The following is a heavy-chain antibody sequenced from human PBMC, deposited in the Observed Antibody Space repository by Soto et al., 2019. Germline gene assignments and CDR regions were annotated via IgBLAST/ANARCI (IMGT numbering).Heavy chain of an antibody. Sequence: EVRLEEAGGGFVQPGGSLRVSCSGSGFIFSSFWMHWVRQGPGKWLEWVSRINGDGASLAYADAVKGCISICRDNVKNTMHLKINSLKADHNAVYFCAREGSLGLDVWGRGATVNV. CDR3: AREGSLGLDV. V-gene: IGHV3-74*03. CDR1: GFIFSSFW. CDR2: INGDGASL. D-gene: IGHD3-10*01. J-gene: IGHJ6*02.